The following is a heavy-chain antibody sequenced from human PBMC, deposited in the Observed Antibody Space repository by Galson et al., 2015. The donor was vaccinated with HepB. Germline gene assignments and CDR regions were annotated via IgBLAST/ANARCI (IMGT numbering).Heavy chain of an antibody. J-gene: IGHJ3*02. CDR3: ARAGITMFGGVIFDVFDI. D-gene: IGHD3-10*01. CDR1: GYTFTGYY. V-gene: IGHV1-2*02. CDR2: INPDSGGT. Sequence: SVKVSCKASGYTFTGYYMHWVRQAPGQGLEWVGWINPDSGGTNYAQKFQGSVTMTRDTSNSTAYMELSRLRSDDTAVYYCARAGITMFGGVIFDVFDIWVQGTMVTVAS.